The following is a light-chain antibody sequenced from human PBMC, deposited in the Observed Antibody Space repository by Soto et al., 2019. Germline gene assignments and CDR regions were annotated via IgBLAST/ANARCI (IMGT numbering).Light chain of an antibody. Sequence: QSALTQPASVSGSPGQSITISCTGTSSDVGAYNYVSWYQQHPGKAPKLMIYEVSNRPSGVSNRFSGSKSGNTASLTISGLQTEDEAEYYCNSFTSSSTVVFGGGTKLTVL. J-gene: IGLJ2*01. CDR1: SSDVGAYNY. CDR3: NSFTSSSTVV. V-gene: IGLV2-14*01. CDR2: EVS.